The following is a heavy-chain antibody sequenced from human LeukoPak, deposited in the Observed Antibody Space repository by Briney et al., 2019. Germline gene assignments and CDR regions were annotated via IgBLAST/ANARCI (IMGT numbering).Heavy chain of an antibody. CDR3: ASRGYSYRFDY. J-gene: IGHJ4*02. D-gene: IGHD5-18*01. CDR1: GFTFSSYW. Sequence: PGGSLRLSCPASGFTFSSYWMSWVRQAPGKGLEWVANIKLDGSEKYYVDSVKGRFTISRDNAKKSLYLQMNSLRAEDTAVYYCASRGYSYRFDYWGQGTLVSVSS. CDR2: IKLDGSEK. V-gene: IGHV3-7*01.